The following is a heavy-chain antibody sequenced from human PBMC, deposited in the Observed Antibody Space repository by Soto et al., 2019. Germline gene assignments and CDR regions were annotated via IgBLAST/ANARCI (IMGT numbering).Heavy chain of an antibody. CDR1: GASLSAGRYF. V-gene: IGHV4-39*01. J-gene: IGHJ4*02. D-gene: IGHD4-17*01. CDR3: ARIIHDYGDYVDY. Sequence: SETLSLTCSVSGASLSAGRYFWGWIRQPPGKGLEWIGTISYSGSTYYSPSLKSRVTISVDTSKNQFSLNLSSVTAADTAVFYCARIIHDYGDYVDYWGQGTLVTVSS. CDR2: ISYSGST.